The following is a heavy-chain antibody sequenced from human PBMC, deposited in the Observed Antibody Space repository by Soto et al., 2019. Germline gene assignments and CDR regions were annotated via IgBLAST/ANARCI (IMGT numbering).Heavy chain of an antibody. Sequence: QLQLQESGPGLVKPSETLSLTCTVSGGSISSSSYYWGWIRQPPGKGLEWIGSIYYSGSTYYNPSLKSRVTISVDTSKNQFSLKLSSVTAAETAVYYCARHRYNWNDEGYFDYWGQGTLVTVSS. D-gene: IGHD1-1*01. CDR2: IYYSGST. CDR1: GGSISSSSYY. V-gene: IGHV4-39*01. J-gene: IGHJ4*02. CDR3: ARHRYNWNDEGYFDY.